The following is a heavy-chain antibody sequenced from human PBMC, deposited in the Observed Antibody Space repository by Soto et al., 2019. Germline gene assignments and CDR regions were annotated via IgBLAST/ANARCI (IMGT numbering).Heavy chain of an antibody. Sequence: EVQLFESGGDLVQPGGSLRVSCVVSGVSFSTYVLNWVRQAPGTGLEWVSGVTGSGLSTWYSDSAKGRFTISRDNPKYTVFLPVKSLRADDTGVYYCVKIQSGSYFTALDIWAHGTMVTVSS. V-gene: IGHV3-23*01. CDR3: VKIQSGSYFTALDI. J-gene: IGHJ3*02. CDR1: GVSFSTYV. CDR2: VTGSGLST. D-gene: IGHD3-10*01.